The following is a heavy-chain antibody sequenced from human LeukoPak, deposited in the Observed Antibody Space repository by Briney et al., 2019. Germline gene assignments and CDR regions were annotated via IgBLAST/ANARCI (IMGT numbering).Heavy chain of an antibody. CDR2: IYYTRST. J-gene: IGHJ2*01. V-gene: IGHV4-34*01. D-gene: IGHD3-22*01. Sequence: PSETLSLTCAVYGGSFSGYYWSWIRQPPGKGLEWTGSIYYTRSTYYNPSLKSRVTISVDTSRNQFSLKLTSVTAADTAVYYCARGVTMIVVVIHDWYFDLWGRGTLVTVSS. CDR3: ARGVTMIVVVIHDWYFDL. CDR1: GGSFSGYY.